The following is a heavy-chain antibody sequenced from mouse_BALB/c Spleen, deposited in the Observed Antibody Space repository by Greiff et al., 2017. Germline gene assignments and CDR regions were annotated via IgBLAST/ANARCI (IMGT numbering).Heavy chain of an antibody. CDR3: VRDDGYSYYFDY. J-gene: IGHJ2*01. Sequence: VQLKQSGGGLVQPKGSLKLSCAASGFTFNTYAMNWVRQAPGKGLEWVARIRSKSNNYATYYADSVKDRFTISRDDSQSMLYLQMNNLKTEDTAMYYCVRDDGYSYYFDYWGQGTTLTVSS. CDR1: GFTFNTYA. D-gene: IGHD2-3*01. CDR2: IRSKSNNYAT. V-gene: IGHV10-1*02.